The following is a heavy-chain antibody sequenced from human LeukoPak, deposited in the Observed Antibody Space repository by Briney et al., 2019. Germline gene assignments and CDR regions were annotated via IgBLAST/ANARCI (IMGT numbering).Heavy chain of an antibody. CDR3: ARDKNYDILTGYYRENAFGI. J-gene: IGHJ3*02. CDR1: GDSIRTYY. CDR2: IYTSGST. D-gene: IGHD3-9*01. Sequence: SETLSLTCTVSGDSIRTYYWSWIRQPAGKGLEWIGRIYTSGSTNYNPSLKSRVTMSVDTSKNQFSLKLSSVTAADTAVYYCARDKNYDILTGYYRENAFGIWGQGTMVTVSS. V-gene: IGHV4-4*07.